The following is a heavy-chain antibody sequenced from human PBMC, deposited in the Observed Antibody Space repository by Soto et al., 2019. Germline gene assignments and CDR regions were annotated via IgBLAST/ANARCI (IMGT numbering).Heavy chain of an antibody. CDR1: GFTFSTYT. CDR2: IFGSGDST. J-gene: IGHJ4*02. Sequence: GGSLRLSCAASGFTFSTYTMNWVRQAPGKGLEWVSGIFGSGDSTFYADSVRGRFTVSRDNSKSTLYLQMNSLRAEDTAVYYCARDLASTTIPNYWGQGTLVSVSS. CDR3: ARDLASTTIPNY. D-gene: IGHD4-17*01. V-gene: IGHV3-23*01.